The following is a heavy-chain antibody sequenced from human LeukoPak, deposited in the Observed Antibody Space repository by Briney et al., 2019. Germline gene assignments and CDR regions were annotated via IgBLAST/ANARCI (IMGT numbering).Heavy chain of an antibody. CDR1: GGSFSGYY. V-gene: IGHV4-34*01. D-gene: IGHD6-19*01. Sequence: PSETLSLTCAVYGGSFSGYYRSWIRQPPGKGLEWIGEINHSGSTNYNPSLKSRVTISVDTSNNQFSLKLSSVTAADTAVYYCARGRGSGWYLHWGQGTLVTVSS. J-gene: IGHJ4*02. CDR2: INHSGST. CDR3: ARGRGSGWYLH.